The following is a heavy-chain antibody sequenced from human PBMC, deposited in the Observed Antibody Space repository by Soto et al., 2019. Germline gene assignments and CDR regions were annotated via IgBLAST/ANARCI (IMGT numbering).Heavy chain of an antibody. V-gene: IGHV3-74*01. D-gene: IGHD5-18*01. J-gene: IGHJ4*02. CDR3: ARRHRPSYSSDY. CDR2: INDGGRRT. Sequence: EVQLVESGGGLVQPGGSLRLSCAASGFTFSSYWMHWVRQAPGKGLEWVARINDGGRRTSYADSVKGRFTISRENAKNTLYLQINLLRDKDSAISYCARRHRPSYSSDYWGQGTLVTV. CDR1: GFTFSSYW.